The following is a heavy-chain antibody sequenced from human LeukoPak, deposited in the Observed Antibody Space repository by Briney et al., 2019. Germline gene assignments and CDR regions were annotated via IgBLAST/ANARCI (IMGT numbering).Heavy chain of an antibody. CDR2: IYYSGST. CDR3: AREGNYYDSSGYLIPGYFQH. Sequence: PSETLSLTCAVYGGSFSGYYWSWIRQPPGKGLEWIGYIYYSGSTNYNPSLKSRVTISVDTSKNQFSLKLSSVTAADTAVYYCAREGNYYDSSGYLIPGYFQHWGQGTLVTVSS. CDR1: GGSFSGYY. V-gene: IGHV4-59*01. J-gene: IGHJ1*01. D-gene: IGHD3-22*01.